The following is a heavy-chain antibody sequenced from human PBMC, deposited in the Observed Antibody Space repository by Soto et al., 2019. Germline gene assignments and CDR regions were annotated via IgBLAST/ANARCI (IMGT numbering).Heavy chain of an antibody. CDR3: ARGLVHCSGGTCSG. CDR2: INPSGGST. Sequence: QVQVVQSGAEVKKPGASVKVSCKASGYTFTNSFIHWVRQAPGLGLEWMGTINPSGGSTTYEQKFLGRVTMTRDTSTSTAYMELSGLRFEDTAVYYCARGLVHCSGGTCSGWGQGTVVTVSS. CDR1: GYTFTNSF. D-gene: IGHD2-15*01. V-gene: IGHV1-46*01. J-gene: IGHJ4*02.